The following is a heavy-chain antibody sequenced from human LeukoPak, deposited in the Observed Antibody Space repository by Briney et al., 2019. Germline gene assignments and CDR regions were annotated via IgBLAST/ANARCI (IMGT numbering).Heavy chain of an antibody. CDR1: GFTFSSYT. CDR2: IAGSSGYI. J-gene: IGHJ4*02. Sequence: PGGSLRLSCAASGFTFSSYTMNWVRQAPGKGLEWVSSIAGSSGYISYADSVKGRFTISRDNAKNSLYLQMNSLRAEDTAVYYCARGGPMMRRDAGDFDYWGQGTLVTVSS. CDR3: ARGGPMMRRDAGDFDY. D-gene: IGHD3-22*01. V-gene: IGHV3-21*01.